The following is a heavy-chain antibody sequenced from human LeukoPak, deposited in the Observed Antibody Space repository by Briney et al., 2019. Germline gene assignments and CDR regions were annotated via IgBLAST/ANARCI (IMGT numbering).Heavy chain of an antibody. J-gene: IGHJ3*02. Sequence: SETLSLTCTVSGGSISSYYWSWIRQPPGKGLEWIGYIYYSGSTNYNPSLKSRVTISVDTSKNQFSLKLTSVTAADTAVYCCARELYCSGGSCHSRDAFDIWGQGTMVTVSS. V-gene: IGHV4-59*12. CDR3: ARELYCSGGSCHSRDAFDI. D-gene: IGHD2-15*01. CDR2: IYYSGST. CDR1: GGSISSYY.